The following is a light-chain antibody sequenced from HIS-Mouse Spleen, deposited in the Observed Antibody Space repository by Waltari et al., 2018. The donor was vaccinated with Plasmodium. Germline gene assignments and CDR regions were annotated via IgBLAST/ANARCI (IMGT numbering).Light chain of an antibody. J-gene: IGKJ2*01. CDR1: QDISNY. V-gene: IGKV1-33*01. CDR2: YAS. CDR3: QQYDNLPYT. Sequence: DIQMTQSPSSLSASVGDRVTITCQASQDISNYLNWYQQKQGKAPKLLIYYASNLETVVPSRFSGSGSGTDFTFTISSLQPEDIATYYCQQYDNLPYTFGQGTKLEIK.